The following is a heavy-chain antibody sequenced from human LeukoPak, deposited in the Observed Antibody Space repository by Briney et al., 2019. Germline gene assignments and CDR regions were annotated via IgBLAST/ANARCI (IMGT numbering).Heavy chain of an antibody. CDR2: INPNSGGT. V-gene: IGHV1-2*02. J-gene: IGHJ6*02. Sequence: ASVTVSCKASGYTFTGYYMHWVRQAPGQGLEWMGWINPNSGGTNYAQKFQGRVTMTRDTSISTAYMELSRLRSDDTAVYYCARWSYDPPYYYGMDVWGQGTTVTVSS. CDR1: GYTFTGYY. CDR3: ARWSYDPPYYYGMDV. D-gene: IGHD1-26*01.